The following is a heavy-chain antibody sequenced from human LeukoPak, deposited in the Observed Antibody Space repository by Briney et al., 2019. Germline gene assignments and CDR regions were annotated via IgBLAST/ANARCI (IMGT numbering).Heavy chain of an antibody. CDR1: GCTFSSYA. J-gene: IGHJ1*01. Sequence: SVKVSCKASGCTFSSYAISWVRQAPGQGLEWMGRIIPIFGTANYAQKFQGRVTIPTDESTSTAYMELSSLRSEDTAVYYCARALYYYDSSGYYPGNFQHWGQGTLVTVSS. D-gene: IGHD3-22*01. CDR3: ARALYYYDSSGYYPGNFQH. CDR2: IIPIFGTA. V-gene: IGHV1-69*05.